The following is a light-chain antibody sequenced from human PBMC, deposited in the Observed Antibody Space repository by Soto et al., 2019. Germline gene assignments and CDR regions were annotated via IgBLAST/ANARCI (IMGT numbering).Light chain of an antibody. CDR1: QGIRKD. V-gene: IGKV1-17*01. J-gene: IGKJ2*01. CDR3: LQHNSYPYT. Sequence: DIQMTQSPSSLSASVGDRVTITCRASQGIRKDLGWYQQKPGKAPKRLIYDASTLQSGVPSRFSGSESGTEYTLTISSLQPEDFATYYCLQHNSYPYTFGQGTKLEIK. CDR2: DAS.